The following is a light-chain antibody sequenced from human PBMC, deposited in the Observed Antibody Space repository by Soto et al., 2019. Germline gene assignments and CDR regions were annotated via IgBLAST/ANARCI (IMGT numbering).Light chain of an antibody. CDR3: QQYNSWPLT. CDR1: QSVYSN. CDR2: AAS. Sequence: EIVMTQSPATLSVSPGERATLSCRASQSVYSNLAWYQQKPGQAPGLLIYAASTMATGIPARFSGSGSGTEFTLTISSLQSEEFAVYYCQQYNSWPLTFGGGTKVEIK. V-gene: IGKV3-15*01. J-gene: IGKJ4*02.